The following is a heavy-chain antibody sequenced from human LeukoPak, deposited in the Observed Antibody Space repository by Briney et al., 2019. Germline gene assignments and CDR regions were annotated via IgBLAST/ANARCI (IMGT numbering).Heavy chain of an antibody. Sequence: ASVKLSCKTSGYTFTGYYMHWMRQAPGQGLEWMGWINCNNGDTIYAQKFEGRVTVTRDTSISTAYMELSRLEYDDTAVYYCARNGEIWGQGTLVTVSS. J-gene: IGHJ4*02. CDR2: INCNNGDT. D-gene: IGHD3-10*01. CDR1: GYTFTGYY. CDR3: ARNGEI. V-gene: IGHV1-2*02.